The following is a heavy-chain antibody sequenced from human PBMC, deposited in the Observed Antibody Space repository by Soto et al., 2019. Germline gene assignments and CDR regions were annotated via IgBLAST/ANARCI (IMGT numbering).Heavy chain of an antibody. CDR2: IYYGGST. D-gene: IGHD2-15*01. Sequence: SETLSLTCTVSGGSISSSSYYWGWIRQPPGKGLEWIGGIYYGGSTYYNPSLKSRVTISVDTSKNQFSLKLSSVTAADTVVYYCATWKVVAANAFDIWGQGTMVTVSS. CDR1: GGSISSSSYY. J-gene: IGHJ3*02. CDR3: ATWKVVAANAFDI. V-gene: IGHV4-39*07.